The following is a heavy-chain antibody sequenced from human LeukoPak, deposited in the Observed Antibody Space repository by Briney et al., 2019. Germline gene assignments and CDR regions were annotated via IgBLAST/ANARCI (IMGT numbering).Heavy chain of an antibody. Sequence: GGSLRLSCAASGFTFSRIFRNTWMSWVCQAPGKGLEWVGRIKSKTDGGTTDYAAPGQGRFSISRDDSKNTVYLQMDSLKTEDTALYYCTTDMYYFDNWGQGTLVTVSS. CDR2: IKSKTDGGTT. CDR1: GFTFSRIFRNTW. CDR3: TTDMYYFDN. J-gene: IGHJ4*02. V-gene: IGHV3-15*01. D-gene: IGHD2-8*01.